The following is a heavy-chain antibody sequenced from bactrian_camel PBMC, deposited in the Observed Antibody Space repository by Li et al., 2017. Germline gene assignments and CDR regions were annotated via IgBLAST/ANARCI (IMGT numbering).Heavy chain of an antibody. CDR1: GFSFSSGW. V-gene: IGHV3S1*01. D-gene: IGHD2*01. CDR2: IKSSDGST. J-gene: IGHJ4*01. CDR3: GVVGASIGGNI. Sequence: VQLVESGGGSVQPGGSLRLSCVASGFSFSSGWITWVRQAPGKGLEWVSGIKSSDGSTWYADSVKGRFTVSIDNAKNTAHLQMNSLKPEDTAVYYCGVVGASIGGNIWGQGTQVTVS.